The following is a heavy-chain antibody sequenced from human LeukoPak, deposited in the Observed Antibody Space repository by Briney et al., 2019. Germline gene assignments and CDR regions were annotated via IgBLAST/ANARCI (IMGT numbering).Heavy chain of an antibody. J-gene: IGHJ4*01. CDR1: GFTFTGYA. V-gene: IGHV3-33*01. CDR2: IWSAGSNK. CDR3: ARRALGGYRIDY. Sequence: GRSLRLSCAASGFTFTGYAMHWVRQAPGKGLEWVAVIWSAGSNKYYADSVKGRFTISRDNSKNTVYLQMNSLRAEDTAVYYCARRALGGYRIDYWGQEPWSPSPQ. D-gene: IGHD6-13*01.